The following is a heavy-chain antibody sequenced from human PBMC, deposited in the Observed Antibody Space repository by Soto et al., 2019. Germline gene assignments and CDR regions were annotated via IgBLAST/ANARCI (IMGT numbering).Heavy chain of an antibody. CDR2: IYSGSTT. CDR1: GLSVGNNY. D-gene: IGHD3-10*01. J-gene: IGHJ4*02. CDR3: ARGYWVQGYGAGTYFDY. V-gene: IGHV3-66*01. Sequence: EVQLMESGGGVVQPGGSLRLSCAASGLSVGNNYMSWVRQAPGKGLEWVSVIYSGSTTHYADSVKGRFSISRDSSRNTVYLQMNSLRVEDTAVYHCARGYWVQGYGAGTYFDYWGQGTRVTGSS.